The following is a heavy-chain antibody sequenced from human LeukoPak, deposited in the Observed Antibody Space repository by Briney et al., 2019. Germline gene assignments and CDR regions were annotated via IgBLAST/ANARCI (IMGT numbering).Heavy chain of an antibody. D-gene: IGHD3-10*02. CDR1: GFTFSDYH. CDR2: ISSSGSTI. J-gene: IGHJ6*04. V-gene: IGHV3-11*04. Sequence: PGGSLRLSCAVSGFTFSDYHMDWVRQAPGKGLEWVSYISSSGSTIYYADSVKGRFTISRDNAKNSLYLQMNSLRAEDTAVYYCAELGITMIGGVWGKGTTVTISS. CDR3: AELGITMIGGV.